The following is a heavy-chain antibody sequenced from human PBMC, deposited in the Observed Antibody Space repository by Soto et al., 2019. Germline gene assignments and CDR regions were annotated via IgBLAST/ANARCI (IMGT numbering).Heavy chain of an antibody. J-gene: IGHJ4*02. CDR2: IKENGSEK. CDR1: GFTFSSYW. Sequence: PWGSLRLSCAASGFTFSSYWMSWVRQAPGKGLEWVASIKENGSEKDYVDSVKGRFTISRDNAKNSLYLQMNSLRAEDTAMYYCARSLGYASYWGQGTLVTVSS. V-gene: IGHV3-7*01. CDR3: ARSLGYASY. D-gene: IGHD2-15*01.